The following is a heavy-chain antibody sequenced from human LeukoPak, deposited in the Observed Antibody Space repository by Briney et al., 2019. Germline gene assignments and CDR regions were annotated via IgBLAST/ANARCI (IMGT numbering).Heavy chain of an antibody. J-gene: IGHJ3*02. CDR3: ARARSSHGYGDAFDI. V-gene: IGHV3-30*04. CDR1: GFPFSNYA. Sequence: PGGSLSLSCAASGFPFSNYAMHSVRQAPDKGLEGVAIISYDGSNKYYADSVKGRFTISRDNSKNTLYLQMNSLRAEDTAVYFCARARSSHGYGDAFDIWGQGTMVTVSA. CDR2: ISYDGSNK. D-gene: IGHD5-18*01.